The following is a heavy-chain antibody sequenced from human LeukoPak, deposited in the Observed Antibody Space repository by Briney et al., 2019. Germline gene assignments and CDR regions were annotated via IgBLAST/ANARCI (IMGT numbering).Heavy chain of an antibody. V-gene: IGHV3-30*03. CDR2: ISYDGSNK. D-gene: IGHD3-10*01. J-gene: IGHJ4*02. CDR3: ASLPDYYGSGSYYKGDFDY. CDR1: GFTFSTYG. Sequence: GRSLRLSCAASGFTFSTYGLHWVRQAPGKGLEWVAVISYDGSNKYYADSVKGRFTISRDNSKNTLYLQMNSLRAEDTAVYYCASLPDYYGSGSYYKGDFDYWGQGTLVTVSS.